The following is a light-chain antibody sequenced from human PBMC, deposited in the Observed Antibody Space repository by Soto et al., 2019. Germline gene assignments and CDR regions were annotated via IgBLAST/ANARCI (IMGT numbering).Light chain of an antibody. CDR3: CSYTSSSWVV. J-gene: IGLJ2*01. CDR2: DVS. CDR1: SSDVGGYNY. V-gene: IGLV2-14*01. Sequence: QSALTQPASVSGSPGQSITISCTGTSSDVGGYNYVSWYQQHPGKAPKLMIYDVSNRPSGVSNRFSGSKSGNTASLTISGLEAEDEADYYCCSYTSSSWVVFGGGTKLTVL.